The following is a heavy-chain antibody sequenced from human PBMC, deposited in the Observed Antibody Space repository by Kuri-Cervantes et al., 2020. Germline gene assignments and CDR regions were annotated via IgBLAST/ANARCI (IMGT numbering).Heavy chain of an antibody. CDR2: ISSSSSYI. CDR1: GLTFSNAW. D-gene: IGHD5-24*01. J-gene: IGHJ4*02. V-gene: IGHV3-21*01. CDR3: ARVRDGYNPPVIDY. Sequence: GGSLRLSCVTSGLTFSNAWMSWVRQAPGKGLEWVSSISSSSSYIYYADSVKGRFTISRDNAKNSLYLQMNSLRAEDTAVYYCARVRDGYNPPVIDYWGQGTLVTVSS.